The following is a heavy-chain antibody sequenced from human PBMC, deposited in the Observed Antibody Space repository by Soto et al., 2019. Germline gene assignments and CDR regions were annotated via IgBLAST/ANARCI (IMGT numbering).Heavy chain of an antibody. CDR2: ISGSGGRT. D-gene: IGHD1-26*01. J-gene: IGHJ4*02. CDR3: AKDRVGATWYFDH. CDR1: GFTFNNYA. Sequence: EVQLLESGGGLVQPGGSLRLSCAASGFTFNNYAMGWVRQAPGKGLEWVSAISGSGGRTYYADSVKGRFNISRDNFKNTLYLQMNSLRAEDTAVYYCAKDRVGATWYFDHWGQGTLVTVSS. V-gene: IGHV3-23*01.